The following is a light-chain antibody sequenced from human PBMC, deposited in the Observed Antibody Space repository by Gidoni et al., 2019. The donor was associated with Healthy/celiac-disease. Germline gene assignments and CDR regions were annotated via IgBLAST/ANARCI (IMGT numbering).Light chain of an antibody. CDR3: SSYTSSSTLEV. CDR2: DVS. CDR1: SSDVGGYNY. Sequence: QSALPQPASVSVSPGQSITIPCTGTSSDVGGYNYVSWYQQHPGKAPKLMIYDVSNRPSGVSNRFSGSKSGNTASLTISGLQAEDEADYYCSSYTSSSTLEVFGGGTKLTVL. V-gene: IGLV2-14*01. J-gene: IGLJ2*01.